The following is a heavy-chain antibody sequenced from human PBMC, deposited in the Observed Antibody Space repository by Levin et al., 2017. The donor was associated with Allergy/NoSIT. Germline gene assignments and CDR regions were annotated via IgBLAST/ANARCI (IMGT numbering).Heavy chain of an antibody. Sequence: GGSLRLSCAASGFTFDNYAMSWVRQAPGKGLEWVSVISGSGGPTYYADSVKGRFTISRDTPKGTLDLQMDSLGAEDSAVYYCAKDHGSTGWPTVASWGQGSLVTVSS. CDR1: GFTFDNYA. CDR2: ISGSGGPT. CDR3: AKDHGSTGWPTVAS. V-gene: IGHV3-23*01. D-gene: IGHD2-8*02. J-gene: IGHJ4*02.